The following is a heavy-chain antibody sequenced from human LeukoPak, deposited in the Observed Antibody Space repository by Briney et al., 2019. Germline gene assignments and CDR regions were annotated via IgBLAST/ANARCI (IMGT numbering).Heavy chain of an antibody. V-gene: IGHV1-69*05. J-gene: IGHJ4*02. CDR2: IIPIFGTA. D-gene: IGHD7-27*01. Sequence: ASVKVSCKASGGTFSSYAISWVRQAPGQGLEWMGGIIPIFGTANYAQKFQGRVTMTRDTSTSTVYMELSSLRSEDTAVYYCVTSYRSSQGLTGAYNFDYWGQGTLVTVSS. CDR3: VTSYRSSQGLTGAYNFDY. CDR1: GGTFSSYA.